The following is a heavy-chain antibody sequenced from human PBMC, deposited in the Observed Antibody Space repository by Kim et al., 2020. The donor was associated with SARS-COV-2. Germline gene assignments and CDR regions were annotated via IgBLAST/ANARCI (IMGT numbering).Heavy chain of an antibody. Sequence: GGSLRLSCAASGFTVSSNYMSWVRQAPGKGLEWVSVIYSGSSTYYADSVKGRVTISRDNSKNTLYLQMNSLRAEDTAVYYCARVGDRAMVRGVIIWGWFDPWGQGTLVTVSS. V-gene: IGHV3-53*01. J-gene: IGHJ5*02. CDR3: ARVGDRAMVRGVIIWGWFDP. CDR1: GFTVSSNY. D-gene: IGHD3-10*01. CDR2: IYSGSST.